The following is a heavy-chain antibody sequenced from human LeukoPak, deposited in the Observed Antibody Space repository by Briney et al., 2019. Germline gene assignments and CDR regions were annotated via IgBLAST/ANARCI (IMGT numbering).Heavy chain of an antibody. CDR3: ARDWRGLLIHRRGFDY. CDR1: GFTLSSYW. J-gene: IGHJ4*02. D-gene: IGHD3-3*01. V-gene: IGHV3-74*01. CDR2: INSDGSST. Sequence: PGGSLRLSCAASGFTLSSYWMHWVRQAPGKGLVWVSRINSDGSSTSYADSVKGRFTISRDNAKNTLYLQMNSLRAEDTAVYYCARDWRGLLIHRRGFDYWGQGTLVTVSS.